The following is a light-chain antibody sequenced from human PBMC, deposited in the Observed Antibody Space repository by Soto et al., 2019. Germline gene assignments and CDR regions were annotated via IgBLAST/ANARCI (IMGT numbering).Light chain of an antibody. J-gene: IGLJ3*02. CDR1: SSDVGAYNY. CDR3: SSYTSNRTLV. CDR2: EVS. Sequence: QSALTQPASVSGSPGQSITISCTGTSSDVGAYNYVSWYQQHPDRAPKLMIFEVSDRPSGVSNRFSCSNSGNTASLTISGLQAEDEADYFCSSYTSNRTLVFGGGTKLTVL. V-gene: IGLV2-14*01.